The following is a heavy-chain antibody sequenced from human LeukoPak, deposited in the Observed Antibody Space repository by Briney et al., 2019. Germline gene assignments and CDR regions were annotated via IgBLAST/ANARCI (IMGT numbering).Heavy chain of an antibody. CDR1: GYTFSGHY. V-gene: IGHV1-2*02. CDR2: IHPNSGGT. CDR3: ARAGQQQLVGHY. J-gene: IGHJ4*02. D-gene: IGHD6-13*01. Sequence: ASVKVSCKASGYTFSGHYMHWVRQAPGQGLEWMGWIHPNSGGTNYAQKFQGRVTMTRDTSTSTVYMELSSLRSEDTAVYYCARAGQQQLVGHYWGQGTLVTVSS.